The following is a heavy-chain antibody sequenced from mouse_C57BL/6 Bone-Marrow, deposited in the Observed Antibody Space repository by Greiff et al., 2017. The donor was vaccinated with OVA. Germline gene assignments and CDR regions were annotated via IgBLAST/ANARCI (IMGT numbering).Heavy chain of an antibody. J-gene: IGHJ1*03. Sequence: VQLQQPGAELVKPGASVKLSCKASGYTFTSYWMHWVKQRPGQGLEWIGMIHPNSGSTNYNEKFKSKATLTVDKSSSTAYMQLSSLTSEDSAVYYCARGGGYYGYWYFDVWGTGTTVTVSS. CDR1: GYTFTSYW. D-gene: IGHD1-1*01. V-gene: IGHV1-64*01. CDR2: IHPNSGST. CDR3: ARGGGYYGYWYFDV.